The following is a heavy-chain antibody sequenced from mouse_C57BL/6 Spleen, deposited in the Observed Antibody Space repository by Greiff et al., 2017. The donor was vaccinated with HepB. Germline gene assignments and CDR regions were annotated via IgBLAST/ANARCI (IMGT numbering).Heavy chain of an antibody. Sequence: SGAELVRPGSSVKMSCKTSGYTFTSYGINWVKQRPGQGLEWIGYIYIGNGYTEYNEKFKGKATLTSDTSSSTAYMQLSSLTSEDSAIYFCARSTTTVVATPVRSFAYWGQGTLVTVSA. J-gene: IGHJ3*01. CDR1: GYTFTSYG. D-gene: IGHD1-1*01. CDR3: ARSTTTVVATPVRSFAY. V-gene: IGHV1-58*01. CDR2: IYIGNGYT.